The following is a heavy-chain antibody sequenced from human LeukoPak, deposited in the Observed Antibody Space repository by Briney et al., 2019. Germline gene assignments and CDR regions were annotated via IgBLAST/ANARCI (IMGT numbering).Heavy chain of an antibody. D-gene: IGHD3-16*02. CDR3: ARDIELST. Sequence: GESLRPSCAASGFTFSDSAMTWVRQAQGKGLEWVSLSSFSGANAYYADSVKGRFTISRDNSNDTLYLQLNSLRAEDTAMYYCARDIELSTWGPGTMVTVSS. CDR2: SSFSGANA. V-gene: IGHV3-23*01. J-gene: IGHJ3*01. CDR1: GFTFSDSA.